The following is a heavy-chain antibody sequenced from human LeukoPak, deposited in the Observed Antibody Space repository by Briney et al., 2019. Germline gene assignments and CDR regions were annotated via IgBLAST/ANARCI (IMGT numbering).Heavy chain of an antibody. V-gene: IGHV4-39*07. CDR2: INHSGST. CDR3: ARRSPRRTSTRYCSGGSCSRDPNWFDP. Sequence: PSETLSLTCTVSGGSISSSSYYWGWIRQPPGKGLEWIGEINHSGSTNYNPSLKSRVTISVDTSKNQFSLKLSSVTAADTAVYYCARRSPRRTSTRYCSGGSCSRDPNWFDPWGQGTLVTVSS. J-gene: IGHJ5*02. CDR1: GGSISSSSYY. D-gene: IGHD2-15*01.